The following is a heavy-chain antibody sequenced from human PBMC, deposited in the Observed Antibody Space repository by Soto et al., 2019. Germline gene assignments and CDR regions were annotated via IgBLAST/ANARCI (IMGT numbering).Heavy chain of an antibody. CDR3: AKVQRDYDFWSGSYSAIAY. CDR1: GFTFSSCA. CDR2: ISGSGGRT. V-gene: IGHV3-23*01. D-gene: IGHD3-3*01. Sequence: GGSLRLSCAASGFTFSSCAMSWVRQAPGKGLEWVSGISGSGGRTFYADSVKGRFTISRDNSKNTLYLQINSLRAEDTAVYYCAKVQRDYDFWSGSYSAIAYWGQGTLVTVSS. J-gene: IGHJ4*02.